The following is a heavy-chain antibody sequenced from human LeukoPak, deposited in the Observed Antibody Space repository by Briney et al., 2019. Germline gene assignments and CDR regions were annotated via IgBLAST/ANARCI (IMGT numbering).Heavy chain of an antibody. Sequence: PSETLSLTCAVYSGSFSGYYWSWIRQPPGKGLEWIGEINHSGSTNYNPSLKSRVTISVDTSKNQFSLKLSSVTAADTAVYYCARRKQWLGYYFDYWGQGTLVTVSS. CDR2: INHSGST. V-gene: IGHV4-34*01. D-gene: IGHD6-19*01. CDR1: SGSFSGYY. J-gene: IGHJ4*02. CDR3: ARRKQWLGYYFDY.